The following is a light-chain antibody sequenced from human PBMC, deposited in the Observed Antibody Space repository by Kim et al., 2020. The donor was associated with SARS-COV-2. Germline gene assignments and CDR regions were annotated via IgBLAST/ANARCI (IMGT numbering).Light chain of an antibody. CDR3: MQGTYWPFT. Sequence: QPASISCRFSGGLVNSDGNTYLNWFQQSPGQSPRRLIYTVSNRDSGVPDRFSGSGSGTDFTLKISRVEAEDVGVYYCMQGTYWPFTFGQGTKLEI. CDR1: GGLVNSDGNTY. CDR2: TVS. V-gene: IGKV2-30*01. J-gene: IGKJ2*01.